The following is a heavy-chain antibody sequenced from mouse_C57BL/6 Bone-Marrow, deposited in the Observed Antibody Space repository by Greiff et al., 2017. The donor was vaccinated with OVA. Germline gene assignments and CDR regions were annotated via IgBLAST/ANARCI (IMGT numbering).Heavy chain of an antibody. CDR2: IYPRSGNT. CDR1: GYTFTSYG. J-gene: IGHJ4*01. V-gene: IGHV1-81*01. D-gene: IGHD2-10*02. Sequence: QVQLKESGAELARPGASVKLSCKASGYTFTSYGISWVKQRTGQGLEWIGEIYPRSGNTYYNEKFKGKATLTADKSSSTAYMELRSLTSEDSAVYFCARYGKTAMDYWGQGTSVTVSS. CDR3: ARYGKTAMDY.